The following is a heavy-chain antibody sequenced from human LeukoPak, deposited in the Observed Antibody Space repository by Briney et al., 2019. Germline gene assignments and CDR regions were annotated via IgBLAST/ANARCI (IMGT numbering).Heavy chain of an antibody. V-gene: IGHV3-23*01. Sequence: GRSLRLSCAASGFTFTTYAMSWVRQAPGNGLEWVSAISGSGGSTYYADSVKGRFTISRDNSKNTLYLQMNSLTAEDTAVYYCAKQVTAPGPIDYWGQGTLVTVSP. J-gene: IGHJ4*02. CDR2: ISGSGGST. CDR3: AKQVTAPGPIDY. D-gene: IGHD2-21*02. CDR1: GFTFTTYA.